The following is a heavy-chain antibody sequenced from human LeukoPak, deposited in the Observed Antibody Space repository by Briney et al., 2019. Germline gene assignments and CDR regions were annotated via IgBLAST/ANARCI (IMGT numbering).Heavy chain of an antibody. CDR1: GSSFSNYW. V-gene: IGHV5-51*01. D-gene: IGHD5-24*01. J-gene: IGHJ4*02. Sequence: HGESLKISCKGSGSSFSNYWIAWLRQLPGKGLEWMGMIYPGDSNPKYGPSFQGQVTISADKSISNSFLYWSSLRASDTAIYSCARHDNWPQYFFDLWGQGTPVTVSS. CDR2: IYPGDSNP. CDR3: ARHDNWPQYFFDL.